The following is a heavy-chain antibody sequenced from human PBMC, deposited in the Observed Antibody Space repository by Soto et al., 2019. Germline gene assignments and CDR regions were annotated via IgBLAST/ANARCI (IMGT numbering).Heavy chain of an antibody. CDR3: AREDSNGWSGESLDV. CDR2: LDQSGGT. D-gene: IGHD6-19*01. CDR1: GDSLRGQS. Sequence: PSETPSLTCAVVGDSLRGQSWNWIRQSPGKGLEWIGELDQSGGTNYNPSLKSRAIISDDTSKNQFSLTLTSVTAAGTAVYYCAREDSNGWSGESLDVWGQGTTVTAP. V-gene: IGHV4-34*01. J-gene: IGHJ6*02.